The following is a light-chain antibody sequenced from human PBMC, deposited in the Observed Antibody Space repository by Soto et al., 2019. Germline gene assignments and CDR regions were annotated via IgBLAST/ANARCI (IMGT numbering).Light chain of an antibody. Sequence: EIVMTQSPVTLSVSPGERATLSCRASQSVSGNLAWYQQKPGQAPRLLIYGASTRATGITARFSGSESGTEFTLTISSLQSEDFAVYYCQQYNKWPLTFGGGTKVEIK. CDR2: GAS. CDR1: QSVSGN. J-gene: IGKJ4*01. V-gene: IGKV3-15*01. CDR3: QQYNKWPLT.